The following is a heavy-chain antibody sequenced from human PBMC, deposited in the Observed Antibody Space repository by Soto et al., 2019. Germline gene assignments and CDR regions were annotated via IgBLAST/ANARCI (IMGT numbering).Heavy chain of an antibody. CDR3: AAAPDYYDSSGYQTFDY. D-gene: IGHD3-22*01. CDR2: IIPSFGTA. J-gene: IGHJ4*02. V-gene: IGHV1-69*01. CDR1: GGTFSSYA. Sequence: QVQLVQSGAEVKKPGSSVKVSCKASGGTFSSYAISWVRQAPGQGLEWMGGIIPSFGTANYAQKFQGRVTITADESTSTAYMELSSLRSEDTAVYYCAAAPDYYDSSGYQTFDYWGQGTLVTVSS.